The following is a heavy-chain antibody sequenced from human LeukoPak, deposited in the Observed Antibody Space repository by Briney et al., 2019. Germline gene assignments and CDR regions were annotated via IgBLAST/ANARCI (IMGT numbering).Heavy chain of an antibody. J-gene: IGHJ3*02. Sequence: GGSLRLSCVAHGFTFSDSWMHWVRQAPGKGLVWVSQIHSDGSRTNYADSVRGRFSISIDSAKNTLYLQMSSLRVEDTAVHYCAREVDAFDMWGQGTMVTVSS. CDR1: GFTFSDSW. V-gene: IGHV3-74*01. CDR3: AREVDAFDM. CDR2: IHSDGSRT.